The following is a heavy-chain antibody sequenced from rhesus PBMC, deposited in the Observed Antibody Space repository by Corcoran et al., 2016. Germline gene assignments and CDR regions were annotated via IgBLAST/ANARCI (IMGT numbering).Heavy chain of an antibody. Sequence: QVQLQESGPGLLKPSETLSLTCAVAGCSISGGYGWGWIRQPPGKGLAGMGGLNRRSGNTDNNPSLNGRVTISTDTAKPQFSLKLSSVTAADPAVYYCARDYYGSGYYWGQGVLVTVSS. CDR1: GCSISGGYG. D-gene: IGHD3-28*01. CDR3: ARDYYGSGYY. J-gene: IGHJ4*01. V-gene: IGHV4-127*01. CDR2: LNRRSGNT.